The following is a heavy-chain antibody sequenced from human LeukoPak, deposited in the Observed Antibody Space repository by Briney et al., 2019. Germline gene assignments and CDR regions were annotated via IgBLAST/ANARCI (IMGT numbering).Heavy chain of an antibody. CDR2: MRDDGNKK. CDR1: XXTXXNYW. CDR3: ARGRGIAL. D-gene: IGHD6-13*01. V-gene: IGHV3-7*01. Sequence: GGSXXLSCAXSXXTXXNYWMNWVRQAPGKGLEGVADMRDDGNKKNYVDSVKGRFTISRDNVKSSLYLQMNSLRVEDTAVYYCARGRGIALWGQGPLVTVSS. J-gene: IGHJ4*02.